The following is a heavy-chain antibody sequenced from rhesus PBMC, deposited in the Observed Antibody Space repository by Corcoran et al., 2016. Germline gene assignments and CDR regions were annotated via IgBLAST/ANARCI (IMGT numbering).Heavy chain of an antibody. CDR1: RVSISGNY. J-gene: IGHJ6*01. Sequence: QVQLQESGPGLVKPSETLSLTCAVSRVSISGNYWYWVRQAPGMGLGWIGRISGTDGHTDDNASLKTRITISIDTSKNQLSLKLSSVTAADTAVYYCASMGSSYVFNGLDSWGQGVVVTVSS. CDR3: ASMGSSYVFNGLDS. V-gene: IGHV4-160*01. D-gene: IGHD4-29*01. CDR2: ISGTDGHT.